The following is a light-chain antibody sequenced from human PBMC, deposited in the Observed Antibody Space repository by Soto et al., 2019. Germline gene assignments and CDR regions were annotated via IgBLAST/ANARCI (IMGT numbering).Light chain of an antibody. Sequence: ETVMTQSPATLSVSPGKRATLSCRASQSVSSNLAWYQQKPGQAPRLLIYGSSTRATGIPARFSGSGSGTEYTLTISSLQSEDFAVYYCQQYNNWPQTFGQGTKVEIK. CDR3: QQYNNWPQT. V-gene: IGKV3D-15*01. CDR2: GSS. CDR1: QSVSSN. J-gene: IGKJ1*01.